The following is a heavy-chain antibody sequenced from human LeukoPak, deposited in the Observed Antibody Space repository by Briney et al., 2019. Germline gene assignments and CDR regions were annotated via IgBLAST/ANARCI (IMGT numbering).Heavy chain of an antibody. J-gene: IGHJ6*02. D-gene: IGHD3-3*02. Sequence: GGSLRLSCAASGFTFSSYAMHWVRQAPGKGLEYVSAISSNGGSTYYANSVKGRFTISRDNSKNTLYLQMGSLRAEDMAVYYCARAMHFDTYGMDVWGQGTTVTVSS. CDR3: ARAMHFDTYGMDV. CDR1: GFTFSSYA. V-gene: IGHV3-64*01. CDR2: ISSNGGST.